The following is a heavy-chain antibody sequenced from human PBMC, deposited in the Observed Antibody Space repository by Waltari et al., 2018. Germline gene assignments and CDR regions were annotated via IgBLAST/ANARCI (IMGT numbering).Heavy chain of an antibody. D-gene: IGHD3-16*01. CDR1: GFSFNNYA. Sequence: EVQLLESGRGLVEPGGSLRLSCAASGFSFNNYAMSWVREAPGKGLEWVSVIYSGGTTYYADSVKGRFTISRDNSKNTLYLQMNSLRPEDTAVYHCAKEDFGGVDHWGQGTLVTVSS. V-gene: IGHV3-23*03. CDR2: VIYSGGTT. J-gene: IGHJ5*02. CDR3: AKEDFGGVDH.